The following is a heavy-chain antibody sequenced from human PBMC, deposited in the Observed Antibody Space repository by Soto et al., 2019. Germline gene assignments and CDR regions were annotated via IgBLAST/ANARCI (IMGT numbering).Heavy chain of an antibody. Sequence: PGESLKISCKGSGYNFATYWIAWVRQLPGKGPEWMGIIYPGDSDTGYSPSFQGQVTISVDKSISTAYLQWNSLKASDTAVYYCARRGYSYGLDVWGQGTKVTVSS. CDR2: IYPGDSDT. CDR3: ARRGYSYGLDV. D-gene: IGHD5-18*01. J-gene: IGHJ6*02. V-gene: IGHV5-51*01. CDR1: GYNFATYW.